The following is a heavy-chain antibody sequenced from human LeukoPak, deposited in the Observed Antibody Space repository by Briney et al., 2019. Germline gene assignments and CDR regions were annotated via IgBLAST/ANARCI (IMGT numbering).Heavy chain of an antibody. J-gene: IGHJ4*02. CDR1: GFTFSSYG. CDR2: IRYDGSNK. D-gene: IGHD1-26*01. CDR3: AKEAWELAPGDY. V-gene: IGHV3-30*02. Sequence: GRSLRLSCAASGFTFSSYGMHWVRQAPGKGLEWVAFIRYDGSNKYYADSVKGRFTISRDNSKNTLYLQMNSLRAEDTAVYYCAKEAWELAPGDYWGQGTLVTVSS.